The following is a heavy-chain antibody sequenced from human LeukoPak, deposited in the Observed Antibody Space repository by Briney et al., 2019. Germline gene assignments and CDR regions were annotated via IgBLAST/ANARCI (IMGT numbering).Heavy chain of an antibody. CDR3: ARDWHYAMDV. CDR2: INSDGGST. CDR1: GFTFDDYG. V-gene: IGHV3-74*01. J-gene: IGHJ6*02. Sequence: GGSLSLSCAASGFTFDDYGMTWVRQAPGKGLEWVSRINSDGGSTTYADSVKGRFTISRDNAKNTAYLQMNSMRGEDTAVYFCARDWHYAMDVWGQGTTVTVSS.